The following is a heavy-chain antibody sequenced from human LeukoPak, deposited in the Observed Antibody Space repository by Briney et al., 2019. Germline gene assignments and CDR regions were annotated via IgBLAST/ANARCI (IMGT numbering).Heavy chain of an antibody. Sequence: ASVKDSCKASGYTFTSYAMNWVRPAPGQGLEWMGWINTNTGNPTYAQGFTGRFVFSLDTSVSTAYLQISSLKAEDTAVYYCARAPPKGPIVVANDYWGQGTLVTVSS. D-gene: IGHD3-22*01. J-gene: IGHJ4*02. CDR1: GYTFTSYA. V-gene: IGHV7-4-1*02. CDR3: ARAPPKGPIVVANDY. CDR2: INTNTGNP.